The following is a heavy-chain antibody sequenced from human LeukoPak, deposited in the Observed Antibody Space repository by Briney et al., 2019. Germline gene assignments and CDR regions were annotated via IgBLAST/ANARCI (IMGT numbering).Heavy chain of an antibody. D-gene: IGHD2-2*01. CDR2: INPNSGGT. J-gene: IGHJ4*02. CDR3: AREDWGSTSCYGY. CDR1: GYTFTGYY. Sequence: ASVKVSCKASGYTFTGYYMHWVRQAPGQGLEWMGWINPNSGGTNYAQKFQGRVTMTRDTSISTAYMELSSLRSEDTAVYYCAREDWGSTSCYGYWGQGTLVTVSS. V-gene: IGHV1-2*02.